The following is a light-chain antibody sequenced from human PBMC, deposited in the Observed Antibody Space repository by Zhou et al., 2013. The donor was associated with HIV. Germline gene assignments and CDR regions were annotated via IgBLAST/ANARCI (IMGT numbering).Light chain of an antibody. J-gene: IGKJ2*01. V-gene: IGKV1-33*01. CDR1: HDINNN. CDR2: GAS. CDR3: HQYDAVPYT. Sequence: DIQMTQSPSSLSASVGDRVTITCQASHDINNNLNWHQQKPGKAPKLLISGASNLETGDPSRFIGGGSGTHFTFTISNLQPDDLATYYCHQYDAVPYTFGQGTKLQVK.